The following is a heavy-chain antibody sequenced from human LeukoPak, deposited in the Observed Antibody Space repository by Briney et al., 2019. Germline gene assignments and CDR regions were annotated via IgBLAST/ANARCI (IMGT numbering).Heavy chain of an antibody. CDR1: EFTFSSNA. CDR3: AHGAMYQLDY. D-gene: IGHD2-2*01. J-gene: IGHJ4*02. CDR2: ISYDGSNK. V-gene: IGHV3-30*04. Sequence: GGSLRLSCAASEFTFSSNAMHWVRQAPGKGLEWVTIISYDGSNKYYADSVKGRFTISGDNSKNTLFLQMNSLRAEDTAVYYCAHGAMYQLDYWGQGTLVTVSS.